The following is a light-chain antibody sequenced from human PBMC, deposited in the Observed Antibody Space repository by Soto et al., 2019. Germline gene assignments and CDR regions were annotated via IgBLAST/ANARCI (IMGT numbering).Light chain of an antibody. Sequence: DIVLTQSPDSLAVSLGERATINCKSSQSVLYSSNNKNYLACYQQKPGQPPKLLIYWASTRESGVPDRFSGSGSATDITLTISSLQAEDVAVYYCHEYYSTPQTFGQGTKLEIK. J-gene: IGKJ2*01. CDR3: HEYYSTPQT. CDR2: WAS. CDR1: QSVLYSSNNKNY. V-gene: IGKV4-1*01.